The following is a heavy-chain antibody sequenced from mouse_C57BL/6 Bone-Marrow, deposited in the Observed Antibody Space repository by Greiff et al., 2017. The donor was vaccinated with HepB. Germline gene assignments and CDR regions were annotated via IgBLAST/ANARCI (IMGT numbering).Heavy chain of an antibody. D-gene: IGHD3-2*02. CDR2: INYDGSST. CDR1: GFTFSDYY. J-gene: IGHJ1*03. Sequence: EVQVVESEGGLVQPGSSMKLSCTASGFTFSDYYMAWVRQVPEKGLEWVANINYDGSSTYYLDSLKSRFIISRDNAKNILYLQMSSLKSEDTATYYCAREGSSGYVYFDVWGTGTTVTVSS. V-gene: IGHV5-16*01. CDR3: AREGSSGYVYFDV.